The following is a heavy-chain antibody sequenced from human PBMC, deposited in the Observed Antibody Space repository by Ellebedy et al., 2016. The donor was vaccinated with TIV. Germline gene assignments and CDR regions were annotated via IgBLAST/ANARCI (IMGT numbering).Heavy chain of an antibody. J-gene: IGHJ4*02. CDR1: GYTFTGHY. Sequence: VSVKVSCKASGYTFTGHYIHWARQAPGQGLEWMGWINPKSGGTDLAQKFQGRVTMTRDTSISTAYMELSRLRSDDTAVYYCAKAPLDSSGYTDYWGQGTLVTVSS. CDR2: INPKSGGT. V-gene: IGHV1-2*02. CDR3: AKAPLDSSGYTDY. D-gene: IGHD3-22*01.